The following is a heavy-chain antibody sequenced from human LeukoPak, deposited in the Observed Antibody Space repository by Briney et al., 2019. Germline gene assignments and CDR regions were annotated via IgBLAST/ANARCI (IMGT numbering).Heavy chain of an antibody. CDR2: INPNSGGT. CDR3: ARDWAHGSGSFSSLFDY. J-gene: IGHJ4*02. CDR1: GYTFTGYY. Sequence: ASVKVSCKASGYTFTGYYMHWVRQAPGQGLEWMGWINPNSGGTSYAQKFQGRVTMTRDTSISTGYTELSWLRSDDTAVYYCARDWAHGSGSFSSLFDYWGQGTLVTVSS. D-gene: IGHD3-10*01. V-gene: IGHV1-2*02.